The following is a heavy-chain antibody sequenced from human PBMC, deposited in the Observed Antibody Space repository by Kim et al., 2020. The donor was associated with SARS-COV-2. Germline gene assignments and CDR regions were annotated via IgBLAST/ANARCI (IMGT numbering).Heavy chain of an antibody. D-gene: IGHD3-10*01. CDR1: GDSISSGGYF. CDR2: IYNTGSA. V-gene: IGHV4-31*03. CDR3: ARGVGRGSGDYIDY. J-gene: IGHJ4*02. Sequence: SETLSLTCIVSGDSISSGGYFWTWVRQHPGKGLEWIGYIYNTGSAYYNPSLESRLSISVDTSKNQFSLNLRSVIAADTAVYYCARGVGRGSGDYIDYWGQGTLVSVSS.